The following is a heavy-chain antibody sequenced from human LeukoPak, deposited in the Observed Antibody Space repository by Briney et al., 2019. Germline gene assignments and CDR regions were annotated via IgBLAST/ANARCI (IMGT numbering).Heavy chain of an antibody. J-gene: IGHJ3*02. Sequence: GSLRLSCAVSGYSISSGYYWGWIRQPPGEGLEWIGSIYHSGSTFYNPSLKSRVTISVDPSKNQFSLKLSSVTAADTAVYYCARHGYGIVVVPAAIPDAFDIWGQGTMVTVSS. D-gene: IGHD2-2*02. CDR1: GYSISSGYY. CDR3: ARHGYGIVVVPAAIPDAFDI. CDR2: IYHSGST. V-gene: IGHV4-38-2*01.